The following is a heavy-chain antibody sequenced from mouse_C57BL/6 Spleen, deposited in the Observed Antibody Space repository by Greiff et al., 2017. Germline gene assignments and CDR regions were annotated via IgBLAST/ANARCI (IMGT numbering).Heavy chain of an antibody. CDR1: GYAFSSYW. V-gene: IGHV1-80*01. CDR2: IYPGDGDT. CDR3: ARGDYSYAMDY. J-gene: IGHJ4*01. D-gene: IGHD2-13*01. Sequence: QVQLQQSGAELVKPGASVKISCKASGYAFSSYWMNWVQQRPGKGLEWIGQIYPGDGDTNSNGKFKGKAPLTACKSSSTAYMQLSSLTAEDAAVYFCARGDYSYAMDYWGQGTSVTVSS.